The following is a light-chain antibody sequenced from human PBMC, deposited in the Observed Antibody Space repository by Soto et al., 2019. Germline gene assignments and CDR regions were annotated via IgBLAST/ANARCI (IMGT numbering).Light chain of an antibody. J-gene: IGLJ2*01. V-gene: IGLV2-14*01. CDR1: SSDVGGYNY. CDR2: EGI. CDR3: SSYTSSSTLEGV. Sequence: QSALTQPPSASGSPGQSVTISCTGTSSDVGGYNYVSWYQQHPGKAPKLMIYEGIKRPSGVSNRFSGSKSGNTASLTISGLQAEDEADYYCSSYTSSSTLEGVFGGGTQLTVL.